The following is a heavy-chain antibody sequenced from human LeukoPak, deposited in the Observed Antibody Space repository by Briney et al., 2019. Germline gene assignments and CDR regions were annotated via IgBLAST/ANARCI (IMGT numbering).Heavy chain of an antibody. D-gene: IGHD5-12*01. CDR1: GFTFSPYA. CDR2: ISDSGSTI. Sequence: GGSLRLSCVASGFTFSPYAMNWVRQSPGKGLEWISYISDSGSTIYYADSVKGRFTISRDNAKNSLYLQMNSLRAEDTAVYYCARVGLSGYDCEFGYWVQGTLVTVSS. J-gene: IGHJ4*02. CDR3: ARVGLSGYDCEFGY. V-gene: IGHV3-48*03.